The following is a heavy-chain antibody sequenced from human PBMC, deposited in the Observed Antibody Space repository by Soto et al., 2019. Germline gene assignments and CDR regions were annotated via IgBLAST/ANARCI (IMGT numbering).Heavy chain of an antibody. Sequence: SETLSLTCNVSGGSIYSGGYYFGCIRERPGKGLEWIGYIYYSGSTYYNPSLKSRVSISIDTSKNQFPLELISVTAADTAEYYCARVGTSYARRGLDVWGQGTTVTVSS. D-gene: IGHD7-27*01. CDR1: GGSIYSGGYY. CDR2: IYYSGST. CDR3: ARVGTSYARRGLDV. V-gene: IGHV4-31*03. J-gene: IGHJ6*02.